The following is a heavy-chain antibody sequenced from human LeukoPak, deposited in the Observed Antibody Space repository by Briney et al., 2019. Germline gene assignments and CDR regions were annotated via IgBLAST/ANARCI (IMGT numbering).Heavy chain of an antibody. CDR2: MYTGDTT. Sequence: GGSLRLSCAASGFTVSTNYMTWVRQAPGKGLEWVSVMYTGDTTYYADSVKGRFTISRDHSKNTLYLQMNNLRPEDTAVYYCARGHSDSFGYDYWGQGTLVTVSS. V-gene: IGHV3-53*01. J-gene: IGHJ4*02. D-gene: IGHD5-18*01. CDR3: ARGHSDSFGYDY. CDR1: GFTVSTNY.